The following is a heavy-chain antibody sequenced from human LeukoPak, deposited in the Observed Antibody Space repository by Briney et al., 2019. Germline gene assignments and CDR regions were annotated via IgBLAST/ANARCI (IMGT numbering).Heavy chain of an antibody. Sequence: GGSLRLSCAASGFTVSSNYMSWVRQAPGKGLEWVSVIYSGGSTYYADSVKGRFTISRDNSKNTLYLQMNSLRAEDTAVYYCAKDAGIAVAGTELDYWGQGTLVTVSS. CDR3: AKDAGIAVAGTELDY. J-gene: IGHJ4*02. CDR2: IYSGGST. D-gene: IGHD6-19*01. CDR1: GFTVSSNY. V-gene: IGHV3-53*05.